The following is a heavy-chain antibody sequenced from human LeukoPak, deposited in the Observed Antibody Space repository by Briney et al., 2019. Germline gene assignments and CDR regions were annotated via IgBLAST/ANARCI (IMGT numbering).Heavy chain of an antibody. CDR2: ISFDGNTE. CDR1: GFDFSHYA. D-gene: IGHD6-19*01. J-gene: IGHJ6*02. CDR3: ARSSGWYYYYGMDV. V-gene: IGHV3-30*04. Sequence: GRSLRLSCVASGFDFSHYAMHWVRQAPGKGLEWVSIISFDGNTEYYTDSVRGRFTISRDNAKNSLYLQMNSLRAEDTAVYYCARSSGWYYYYGMDVWGQGTTVTVSS.